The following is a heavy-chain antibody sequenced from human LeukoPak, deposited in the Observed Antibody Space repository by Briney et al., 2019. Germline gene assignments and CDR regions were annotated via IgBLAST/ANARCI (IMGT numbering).Heavy chain of an antibody. Sequence: PSETLSLTCTVSGGSISSYYWSWIRQPPGKGLEWIGYIYYSGSTNYNPSFKSRVTISVDTSKNQFSLKLSSVTAADTAVYYCARSAGVVGATTLFDYWGQGTLVTVSS. CDR1: GGSISSYY. CDR3: ARSAGVVGATTLFDY. J-gene: IGHJ4*02. V-gene: IGHV4-59*01. CDR2: IYYSGST. D-gene: IGHD1-26*01.